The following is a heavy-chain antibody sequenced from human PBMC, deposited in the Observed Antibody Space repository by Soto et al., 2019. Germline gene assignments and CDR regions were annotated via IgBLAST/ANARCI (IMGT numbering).Heavy chain of an antibody. CDR2: INPSGGST. CDR1: GYTFTSYY. Sequence: ASVKVSCKASGYTFTSYYMHWVRQAPGQGLEWMGIINPSGGSTSYAQKFQGRVTMTRDTSTSTVYMELSSLRSEDTAVYYCARVLAYYGSGSHAGSNYYYYYGMDVWGQGTTVTVSS. D-gene: IGHD3-10*01. CDR3: ARVLAYYGSGSHAGSNYYYYYGMDV. J-gene: IGHJ6*02. V-gene: IGHV1-46*01.